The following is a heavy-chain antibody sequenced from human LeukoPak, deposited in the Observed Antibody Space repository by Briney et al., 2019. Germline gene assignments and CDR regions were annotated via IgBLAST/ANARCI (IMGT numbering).Heavy chain of an antibody. J-gene: IGHJ3*02. CDR2: ISGSGGST. CDR3: ANDGAYYDSSTDAFDI. D-gene: IGHD3-22*01. Sequence: GGSLRLSCAASGFTFSSYGMSWVRQAPGKGLEWVSAISGSGGSTYYADSVKGRFIISRDNSKNTLYLQMNSLRAEDTAVYYCANDGAYYDSSTDAFDIWGQGTVVTVSS. V-gene: IGHV3-23*01. CDR1: GFTFSSYG.